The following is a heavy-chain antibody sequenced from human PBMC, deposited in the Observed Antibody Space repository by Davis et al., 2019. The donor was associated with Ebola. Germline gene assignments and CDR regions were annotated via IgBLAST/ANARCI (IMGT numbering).Heavy chain of an antibody. D-gene: IGHD2-21*02. CDR2: IYYSGST. J-gene: IGHJ4*02. V-gene: IGHV4-31*03. CDR1: GGSISSGGYY. Sequence: PSETLSLTCTVSGGSISSGGYYWSWIRQHPGKGLEWIGYIYYSGSTYYNPSLKSRVTISVDTSKNQFSLKLSSVTAADTAVYYCARGWGLGIHFDYWGQGTLVTVSS. CDR3: ARGWGLGIHFDY.